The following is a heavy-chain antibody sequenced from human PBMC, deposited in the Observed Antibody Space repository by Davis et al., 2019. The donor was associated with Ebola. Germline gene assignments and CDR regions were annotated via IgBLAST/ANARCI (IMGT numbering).Heavy chain of an antibody. J-gene: IGHJ4*02. CDR3: ARDLYSSSWFDY. V-gene: IGHV1-18*01. CDR2: ISAYNGNT. D-gene: IGHD6-13*01. CDR1: GGTFSSYG. Sequence: ASVKVSCKASGGTFSSYGISWVRQAPGQGLEWMGWISAYNGNTNYAQKLQGRVTMTTDTSTSTAYMELRSLRSDDTAVYYCARDLYSSSWFDYWGQGTLVTVSS.